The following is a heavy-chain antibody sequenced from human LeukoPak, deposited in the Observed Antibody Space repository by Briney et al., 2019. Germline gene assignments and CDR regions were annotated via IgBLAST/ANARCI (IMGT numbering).Heavy chain of an antibody. Sequence: GASVKVSCKASGGTFSSYAISWVRQALGQGLEWMGGIIPIFGTANYAQKFQGRVTITADESTSTAYMELSSLRSEDTAVYYCASPLVLCTSYYGDYYYGMDVWGQGTTVTVSS. CDR3: ASPLVLCTSYYGDYYYGMDV. D-gene: IGHD2-2*01. V-gene: IGHV1-69*13. CDR2: IIPIFGTA. J-gene: IGHJ6*02. CDR1: GGTFSSYA.